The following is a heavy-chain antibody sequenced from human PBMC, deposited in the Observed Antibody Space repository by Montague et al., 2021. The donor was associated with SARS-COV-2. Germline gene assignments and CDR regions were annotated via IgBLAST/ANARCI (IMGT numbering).Heavy chain of an antibody. CDR1: GDSVSSNSAA. D-gene: IGHD3-10*01. CDR2: TYYRSKWYN. Sequence: CAISGDSVSSNSAAWNWIRQSPSRGLEWLGRTYYRSKWYNDYAVSVKSRITINPDTSKNQFSLQQNSVTPEDTAVYYCARGIWFGELLTGYYYYGMDVWGQGTTVTVSS. CDR3: ARGIWFGELLTGYYYYGMDV. V-gene: IGHV6-1*01. J-gene: IGHJ6*02.